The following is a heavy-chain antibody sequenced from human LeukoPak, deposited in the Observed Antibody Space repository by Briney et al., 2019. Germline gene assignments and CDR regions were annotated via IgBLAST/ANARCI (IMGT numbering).Heavy chain of an antibody. D-gene: IGHD5-24*01. Sequence: SPSETLSLTCTVSGGSISTSNYYWGWIRQPPGKGLEWIGNIFYSGSTYYSPSLKSRVTISLDTSRNQFSLKLTSVTAADTAVYYCARHRWAVHYMDVWGKGTTVTVSS. CDR3: ARHRWAVHYMDV. J-gene: IGHJ6*03. CDR2: IFYSGST. CDR1: GGSISTSNYY. V-gene: IGHV4-39*07.